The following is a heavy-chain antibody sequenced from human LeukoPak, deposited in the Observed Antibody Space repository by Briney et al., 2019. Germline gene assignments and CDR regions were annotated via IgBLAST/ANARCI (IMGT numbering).Heavy chain of an antibody. CDR2: ANYRSRWYY. CDR3: ARITSSGSHDY. D-gene: IGHD3-10*01. Sequence: SQTLSLTCVISGDSVSRNNAAWNWIRQSPSRGLEWLGRANYRSRWYYDYAASVASRIIINTDTSKNQVSLQLKSVTPEDTAIYYCARITSSGSHDYWGQGTLITVSS. V-gene: IGHV6-1*01. J-gene: IGHJ4*02. CDR1: GDSVSRNNAA.